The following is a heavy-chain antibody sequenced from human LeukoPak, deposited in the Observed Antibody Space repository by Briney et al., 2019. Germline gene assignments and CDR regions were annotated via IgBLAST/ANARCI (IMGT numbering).Heavy chain of an antibody. Sequence: SETLSLTRTVSGGSISSYYWSWIRQPPGKGLEWIGYIYYSGSTNYNPSLKSRVTISVDTSKNQFSLKLSSVTAADTAVYYCTRTYSSSSIDYWGQGALVTVSS. CDR2: IYYSGST. D-gene: IGHD6-6*01. CDR3: TRTYSSSSIDY. CDR1: GGSISSYY. J-gene: IGHJ4*02. V-gene: IGHV4-59*08.